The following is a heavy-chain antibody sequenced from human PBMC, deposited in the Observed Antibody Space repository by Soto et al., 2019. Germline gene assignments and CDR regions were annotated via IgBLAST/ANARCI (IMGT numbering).Heavy chain of an antibody. CDR2: TSYDGNNK. CDR1: GFTFGNYG. CDR3: AIGAGSARYFDY. D-gene: IGHD1-26*01. V-gene: IGHV3-30*03. J-gene: IGHJ4*02. Sequence: GGSLRLSCTVSGFTFGNYGMHWVRQAPGKGLEWVASTSYDGNNKYYADSLKGRFTISRDNSKKMVYLQMTSLGPEDTAVYYCAIGAGSARYFDYWGQGALVTVSS.